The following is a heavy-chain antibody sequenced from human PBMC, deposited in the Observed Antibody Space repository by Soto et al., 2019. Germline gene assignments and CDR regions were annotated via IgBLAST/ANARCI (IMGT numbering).Heavy chain of an antibody. CDR3: AKDVSVSIFDY. J-gene: IGHJ4*02. Sequence: GGSLRLSCAASGVSFSSYAMSWVRQAPGKGLEWVSAISGSGGSTYYADSVKGRFTISRDNSKNTLYLQMNSLRAEDTAVYYCAKDVSVSIFDYWGQGTLVTVSS. CDR2: ISGSGGST. CDR1: GVSFSSYA. V-gene: IGHV3-23*01.